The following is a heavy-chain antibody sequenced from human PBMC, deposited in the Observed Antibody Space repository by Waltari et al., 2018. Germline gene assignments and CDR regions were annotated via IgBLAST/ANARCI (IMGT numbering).Heavy chain of an antibody. CDR2: IYPDDSGA. J-gene: IGHJ5*01. D-gene: IGHD6-19*01. CDR1: GYSFPIHW. V-gene: IGHV5-51*01. Sequence: EVQLVQSGPEMKKPGESLKISCKGSGYSFPIHWIGWVRQMPGKGLEWMGIIYPDDSGAAYSPSFQGQVTFSVDKSITTTYLQWTRLKASDTAVYYCMRQNRASGWADSWGQGTQVTVSS. CDR3: MRQNRASGWADS.